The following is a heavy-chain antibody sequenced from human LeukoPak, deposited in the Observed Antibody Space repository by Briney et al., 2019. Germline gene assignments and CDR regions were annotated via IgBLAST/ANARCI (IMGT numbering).Heavy chain of an antibody. D-gene: IGHD5-24*01. Sequence: PGGSLRLSCAASGFTFSSYAMSWVRQAPGEGLEWVSSISDSGTHIYYADSVKGRFTISRDNSKNTVYLQMNSLRAEDTAVYYCAKDRDGYSPDYWGQGTLVSVSS. CDR1: GFTFSSYA. J-gene: IGHJ4*02. V-gene: IGHV3-23*01. CDR2: ISDSGTHI. CDR3: AKDRDGYSPDY.